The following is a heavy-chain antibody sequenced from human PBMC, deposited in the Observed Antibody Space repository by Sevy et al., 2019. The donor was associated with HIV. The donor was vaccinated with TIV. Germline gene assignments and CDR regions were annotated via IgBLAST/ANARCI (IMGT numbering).Heavy chain of an antibody. D-gene: IGHD6-13*01. CDR2: IYYSGST. V-gene: IGHV4-59*12. Sequence: SETLSLTCTVSGGSISNYFWSWIRQPPGKGLEWIGYIYYSGSTNYNPSLKRRVTISVDTSKNQFSLKLSSVTAADTAVYYCARESIGAVGDFDYWGQRTLVTVSS. CDR3: ARESIGAVGDFDY. J-gene: IGHJ4*02. CDR1: GGSISNYF.